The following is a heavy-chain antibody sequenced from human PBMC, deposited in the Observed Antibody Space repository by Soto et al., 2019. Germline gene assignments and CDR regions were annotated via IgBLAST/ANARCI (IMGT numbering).Heavy chain of an antibody. D-gene: IGHD2-2*01. J-gene: IGHJ5*02. V-gene: IGHV1-18*01. CDR2: ISAYNGNT. CDR1: GYTFTNYG. Sequence: QVQLVQSGAEVKKPGASVKVSCKASGYTFTNYGISWVRQAPGQGLEWMGWISAYNGNTNYAQTLQGRVTMTTATSTSTAYMELRSLRSDDTAVYYCARDVYCSSTSCYLARASWWFDPWGEGTLVAVSS. CDR3: ARDVYCSSTSCYLARASWWFDP.